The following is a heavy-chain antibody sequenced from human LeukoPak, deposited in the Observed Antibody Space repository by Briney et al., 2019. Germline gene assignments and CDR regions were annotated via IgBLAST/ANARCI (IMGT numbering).Heavy chain of an antibody. CDR1: GFTFSSSA. D-gene: IGHD3-3*01. V-gene: IGHV3-23*01. Sequence: GGSLRLSCAASGFTFSSSAMSWVRQAPGKGLEWVSAISGSGGSTYYADSVKGRFTISRDNSKNTLYLQMNSLRAEDTAVYYCAKAGNYDFWSGYYLYYFDYWGQGTLVTVSS. CDR3: AKAGNYDFWSGYYLYYFDY. J-gene: IGHJ4*02. CDR2: ISGSGGST.